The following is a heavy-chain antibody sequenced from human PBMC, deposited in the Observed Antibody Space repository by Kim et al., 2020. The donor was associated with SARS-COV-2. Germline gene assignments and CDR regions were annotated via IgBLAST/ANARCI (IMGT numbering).Heavy chain of an antibody. J-gene: IGHJ4*01. CDR3: ARGISPLFGVVTTYFDY. CDR2: INHSGST. Sequence: SETLSLTCAVYGGSFSGYYWSWIRQPPGKGLEWIGEINHSGSTNYNPSLKSRVTISVDTSKNQFSLKLSSVTAADTAVYYCARGISPLFGVVTTYFDYWG. V-gene: IGHV4-34*01. CDR1: GGSFSGYY. D-gene: IGHD3-3*01.